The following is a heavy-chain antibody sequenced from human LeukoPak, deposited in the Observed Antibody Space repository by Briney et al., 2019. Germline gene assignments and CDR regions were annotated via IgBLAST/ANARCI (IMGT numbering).Heavy chain of an antibody. Sequence: SETLSLTCTVSGGSIRSGSYYWSWIRQPAGNGLEWIGRIYTSGSTNYNPSLKSRVTISVDTSKNQFSLKLSSVTAADTAVYYCARDRWLLRYYYGMDVWGQGTTVTVSS. J-gene: IGHJ6*02. CDR2: IYTSGST. D-gene: IGHD2-21*01. CDR1: GGSIRSGSYY. V-gene: IGHV4-61*02. CDR3: ARDRWLLRYYYGMDV.